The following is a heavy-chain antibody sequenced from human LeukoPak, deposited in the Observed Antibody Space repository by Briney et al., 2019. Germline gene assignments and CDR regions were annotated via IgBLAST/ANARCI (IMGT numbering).Heavy chain of an antibody. Sequence: PGRSLRLSCAASGFTFSSYGMHWVRQAPGKGLEWVAVIWYDGSNKYYADSVKGRFTISRDNSKNTLYLQMNSLRAEDTAVYYCARANYGSGTNYYYGMDVWGKGTTVTVSS. CDR3: ARANYGSGTNYYYGMDV. CDR1: GFTFSSYG. V-gene: IGHV3-33*01. D-gene: IGHD3-10*01. J-gene: IGHJ6*04. CDR2: IWYDGSNK.